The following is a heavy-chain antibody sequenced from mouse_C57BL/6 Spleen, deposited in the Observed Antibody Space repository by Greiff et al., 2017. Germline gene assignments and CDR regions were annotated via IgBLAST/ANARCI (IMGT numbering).Heavy chain of an antibody. V-gene: IGHV1-4*01. Sequence: QVQLQQSGAELARPGASVKMSCKASGYTFTSYTMHWVKQRPGQGLEWIGYINPSSGYTKYNQKFKDKATLTADKSSSPAYMQLSSLTSEDSAVYYCARNDYDRYYAMDDWGQGTSVTVSS. D-gene: IGHD2-4*01. J-gene: IGHJ4*01. CDR2: INPSSGYT. CDR1: GYTFTSYT. CDR3: ARNDYDRYYAMDD.